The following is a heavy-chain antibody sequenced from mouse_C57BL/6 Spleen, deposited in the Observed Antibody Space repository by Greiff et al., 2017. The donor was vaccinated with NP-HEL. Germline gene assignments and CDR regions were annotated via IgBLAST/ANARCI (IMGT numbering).Heavy chain of an antibody. CDR2: IYPGDGDT. CDR3: ATETTVVAPGYFDV. CDR1: GYAFSSSW. J-gene: IGHJ1*03. V-gene: IGHV1-82*01. D-gene: IGHD1-1*01. Sequence: QVQLKESGPELVKPGASVKISCKASGYAFSSSWMNWVKQRPGKGLEWIGRIYPGDGDTNYNGKFKGKATLTADKSSSTAYMQLSSLTSEDSAVYFCATETTVVAPGYFDVWGTGTTVTVSS.